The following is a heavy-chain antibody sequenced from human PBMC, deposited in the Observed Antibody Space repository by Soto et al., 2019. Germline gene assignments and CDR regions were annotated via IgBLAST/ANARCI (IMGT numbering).Heavy chain of an antibody. J-gene: IGHJ4*02. CDR3: ASRDPGTSVDY. CDR1: GGSFTSNNW. D-gene: IGHD1-7*01. CDR2: IYRTGST. Sequence: PSETLSITCAVSGGSFTSNNWWTWVRQPPGQGLEWIGEIYRTGSTNYNPSLKSRVTISLDKSENQFSLKVTSLTAAVTAVYYCASRDPGTSVDYWGQGTLVTVSS. V-gene: IGHV4-4*02.